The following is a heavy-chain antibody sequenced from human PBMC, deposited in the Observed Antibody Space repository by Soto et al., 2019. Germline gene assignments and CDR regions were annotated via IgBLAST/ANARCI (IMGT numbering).Heavy chain of an antibody. J-gene: IGHJ6*02. D-gene: IGHD3-22*01. CDR2: IYSGGST. V-gene: IGHV3-53*01. CDR1: GFTVSSNY. Sequence: GSLRLSCAASGFTVSSNYMSWVRQAPGKGLEWGSVIYSGGSTYYADSVKGRFTISRDNSKNTLYLQMNSLRAEDTAVYYCARERYYYDSSGYEPLHYYYYGMDVWGQGTTVTVSS. CDR3: ARERYYYDSSGYEPLHYYYYGMDV.